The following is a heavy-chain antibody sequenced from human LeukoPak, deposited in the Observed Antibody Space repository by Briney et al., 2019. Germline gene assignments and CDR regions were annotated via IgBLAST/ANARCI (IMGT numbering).Heavy chain of an antibody. D-gene: IGHD3-9*01. Sequence: GGSLRLSCAASGFTFSSYAMSWVRQAPGKGLEWVSAISGSGGSTYYADSVKGRSTISRDNSKNTLYLQMNSLGAEDTAVYYCAKSLGASRYFAYYWGQGTLVTVSS. CDR3: AKSLGASRYFAYY. CDR2: ISGSGGST. CDR1: GFTFSSYA. V-gene: IGHV3-23*01. J-gene: IGHJ4*02.